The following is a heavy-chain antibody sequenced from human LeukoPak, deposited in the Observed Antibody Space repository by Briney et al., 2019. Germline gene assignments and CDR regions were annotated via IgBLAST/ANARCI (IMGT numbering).Heavy chain of an antibody. CDR1: GGSISSGSYY. J-gene: IGHJ4*02. V-gene: IGHV4-61*02. D-gene: IGHD6-19*01. CDR3: ARQIYSGWGYYLEY. Sequence: PSETLSLTCTVSGGSISSGSYYWSWIRQPAGKGLEWIGRIYTSGSTNYNPSLKSRVTISVDTSKNQFSLKLSSVTAADTAVYYCARQIYSGWGYYLEYWGQGTLVTVSS. CDR2: IYTSGST.